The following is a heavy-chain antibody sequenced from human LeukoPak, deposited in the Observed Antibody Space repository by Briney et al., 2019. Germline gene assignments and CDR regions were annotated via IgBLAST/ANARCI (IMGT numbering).Heavy chain of an antibody. V-gene: IGHV4-59*12. CDR3: ARGRNIVVVVAAPPWAFDI. J-gene: IGHJ3*02. CDR1: GGSISSYY. D-gene: IGHD2-15*01. Sequence: SSETLSLTCTVSGGSISSYYWSWIRQPPGKGLEWIGYIYYSGSTNYNPSLKSRVTISVDTSKNQFSLKLSSVTAADTAVYYCARGRNIVVVVAAPPWAFDIWGQGTMVTVSS. CDR2: IYYSGST.